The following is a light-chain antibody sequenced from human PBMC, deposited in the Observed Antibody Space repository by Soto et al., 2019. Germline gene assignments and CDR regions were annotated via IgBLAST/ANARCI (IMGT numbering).Light chain of an antibody. Sequence: DIQMTQSPSTLSGSVGDRVTITCRASQSISPWLAWYQQKPGKSPKLLIYKVSNLESGVPSRFSGSGSRTEFTLTISSLQPDDFATYYCQHDKVYPVTFGGGTRVEIK. CDR3: QHDKVYPVT. CDR1: QSISPW. J-gene: IGKJ4*01. CDR2: KVS. V-gene: IGKV1-5*03.